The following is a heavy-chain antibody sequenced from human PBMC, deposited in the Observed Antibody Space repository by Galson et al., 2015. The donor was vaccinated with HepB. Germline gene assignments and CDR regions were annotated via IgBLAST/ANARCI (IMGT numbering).Heavy chain of an antibody. J-gene: IGHJ3*02. Sequence: PALVKPTQTLTLTCTFSGFSLSTSGVGVGWIRQPPGKALEWLALIYWDDDKRYSPSLKSRLTITKDTSKNQVVLTMTNMDPVDTATYYCAHRRGDTAMVRDAFDIWGQGTMVTVSS. D-gene: IGHD5-18*01. CDR3: AHRRGDTAMVRDAFDI. CDR2: IYWDDDK. CDR1: GFSLSTSGVG. V-gene: IGHV2-5*02.